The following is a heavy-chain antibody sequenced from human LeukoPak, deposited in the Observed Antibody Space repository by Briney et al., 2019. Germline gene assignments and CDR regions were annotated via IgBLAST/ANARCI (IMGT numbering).Heavy chain of an antibody. D-gene: IGHD6-13*01. Sequence: GGSLRLSCAASGNYWMHWVRQAPGRGLVWVSHINGDGGWTTYADSVKGRFTISKDNAKNTVYLQMNSLRAEDTAVYYCARDLLPNSSSWYLGYWGQGTLVTVSS. V-gene: IGHV3-74*01. CDR3: ARDLLPNSSSWYLGY. J-gene: IGHJ4*02. CDR1: GNYW. CDR2: INGDGGWT.